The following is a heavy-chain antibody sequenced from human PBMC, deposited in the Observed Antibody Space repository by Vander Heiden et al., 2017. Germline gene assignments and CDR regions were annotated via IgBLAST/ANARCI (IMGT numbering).Heavy chain of an antibody. CDR1: GFTFSSYG. CDR2: IKQDGSEK. J-gene: IGHJ6*02. CDR3: ARASITMVRGVLYGMDV. D-gene: IGHD3-10*01. Sequence: EVQLVESGGGLVQPGGSLRLYCAASGFTFSSYGMSWVRQAPGKGLEWVANIKQDGSEKYYVDSVKGRFTISRDNAKNSLYLQMNSLRAEDTAVYYCARASITMVRGVLYGMDVWGQGTTVTVSS. V-gene: IGHV3-7*01.